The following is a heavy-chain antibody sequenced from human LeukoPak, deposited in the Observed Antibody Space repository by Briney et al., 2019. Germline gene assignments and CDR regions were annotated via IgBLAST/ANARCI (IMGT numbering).Heavy chain of an antibody. V-gene: IGHV1-69*01. CDR3: ARDVFPYYYDSSGMFDY. D-gene: IGHD3-22*01. Sequence: SVKVSCKASGGAFSSYAISWVRQAPGQGLEWMGGIIPIFGTANHAQKFQGRVTITADESTSTAYMELSSLRSEDTAVYYCARDVFPYYYDSSGMFDYWGQGTLVTVSS. CDR2: IIPIFGTA. CDR1: GGAFSSYA. J-gene: IGHJ4*02.